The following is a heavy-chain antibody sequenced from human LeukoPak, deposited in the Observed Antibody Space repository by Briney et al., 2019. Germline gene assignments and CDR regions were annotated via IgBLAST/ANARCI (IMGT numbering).Heavy chain of an antibody. CDR3: VRDIEFVGATLYFDY. D-gene: IGHD1-26*01. CDR1: GAXVSTYF. CDR2: FGSSGGT. Sequence: SETLSLTCTVSGAXVSTYFCSWIRQPPGKGLEWIAHFGSSGGTTYNLSLKSRVSLSLDTSKNQFSLDLTSVTAADTAVYYCVRDIEFVGATLYFDYWGQGALVTVSS. J-gene: IGHJ4*02. V-gene: IGHV4-59*02.